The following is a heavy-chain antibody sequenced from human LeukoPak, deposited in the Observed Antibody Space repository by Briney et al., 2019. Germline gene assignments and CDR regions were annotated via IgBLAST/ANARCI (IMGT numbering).Heavy chain of an antibody. D-gene: IGHD2-2*01. CDR3: AKDPGYQPPGYYMDV. V-gene: IGHV4-39*07. Sequence: SETLSLTCTVSGGSISSSSYYWGWIRQPPGKGLEWIGSIYYSGSTYYNPSLKSRVTISVDTSKNQFSLKLSSVTAADTAVYYCAKDPGYQPPGYYMDVWGKGTTVTVSS. J-gene: IGHJ6*03. CDR1: GGSISSSSYY. CDR2: IYYSGST.